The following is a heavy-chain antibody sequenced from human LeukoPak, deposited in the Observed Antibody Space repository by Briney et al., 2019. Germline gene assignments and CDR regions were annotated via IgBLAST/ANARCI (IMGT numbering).Heavy chain of an antibody. CDR2: IYYSGST. J-gene: IGHJ5*02. V-gene: IGHV4-31*03. CDR1: GGSISSGGYY. Sequence: PSQTLSLTCTVSGGSISSGGYYWSWIRQHPGKGLEWIGYIYYSGSTYYNPFLKSRVTISVDTSKNQFSLKLSSVTAADTAVYYCARAEVAATPFDPWGQGTLVTVSS. D-gene: IGHD2-15*01. CDR3: ARAEVAATPFDP.